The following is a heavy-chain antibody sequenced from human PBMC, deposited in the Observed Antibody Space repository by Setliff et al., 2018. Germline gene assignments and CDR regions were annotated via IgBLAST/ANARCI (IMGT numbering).Heavy chain of an antibody. V-gene: IGHV4-59*08. Sequence: SETLSLTCTVSGGSISSYYWSWIRQPPGKGLEWIGYIYYSGSTNYNPSLKSRLTISVDTSKNQFSLQLTSVTAADTAVYYCARTGTYRYFDSWGQGTRVTVSS. CDR1: GGSISSYY. J-gene: IGHJ4*02. D-gene: IGHD1-1*01. CDR2: IYYSGST. CDR3: ARTGTYRYFDS.